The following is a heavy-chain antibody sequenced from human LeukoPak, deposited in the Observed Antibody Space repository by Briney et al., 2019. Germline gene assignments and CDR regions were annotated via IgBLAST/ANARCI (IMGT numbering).Heavy chain of an antibody. CDR3: VRGRHPGPTWISEY. Sequence: AASVKVSCKASEYTFTSYDINWVRQATGQGLEWMGWMNPNSGNTGYAQKFQGRVTMTRNTSISTAYMELSSLTFEDTAVYYCVRGRHPGPTWISEYWGQGTLVTVSS. D-gene: IGHD5-12*01. CDR1: EYTFTSYD. CDR2: MNPNSGNT. V-gene: IGHV1-8*01. J-gene: IGHJ4*02.